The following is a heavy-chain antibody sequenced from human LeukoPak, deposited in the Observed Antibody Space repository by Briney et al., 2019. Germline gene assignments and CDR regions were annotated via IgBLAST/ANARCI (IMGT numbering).Heavy chain of an antibody. V-gene: IGHV4-34*01. D-gene: IGHD3-22*01. Sequence: PSETLSLTCAVYGGSFSGYYWSWIRQPPGKGLEWIGSIYHSGSTYHNPSLKSRVTISVDTSKNQFSLKLSSVTAADTAVYYCARLYDSCDYWRQGTLVTVSS. CDR2: IYHSGST. J-gene: IGHJ4*02. CDR1: GGSFSGYY. CDR3: ARLYDSCDY.